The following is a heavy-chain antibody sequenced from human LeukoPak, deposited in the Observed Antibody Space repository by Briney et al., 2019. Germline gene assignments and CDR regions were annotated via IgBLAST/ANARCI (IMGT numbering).Heavy chain of an antibody. D-gene: IGHD3-22*01. Sequence: PGGSLRLSCAASGFTFSSYAMSWVRQAPGKGLEWVSAISGSGGSTYYADSVKGRFTISRDNSKNTLYLQMNSLRAEDTAVYYCAKGGSYYDSSGYHGPYWGQGTLVTVSS. CDR3: AKGGSYYDSSGYHGPY. CDR2: ISGSGGST. V-gene: IGHV3-23*01. CDR1: GFTFSSYA. J-gene: IGHJ4*02.